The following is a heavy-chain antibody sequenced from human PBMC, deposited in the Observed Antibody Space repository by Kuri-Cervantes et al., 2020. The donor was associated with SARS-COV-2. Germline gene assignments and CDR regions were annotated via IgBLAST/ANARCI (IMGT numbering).Heavy chain of an antibody. Sequence: SETLSLTCTVSGGSVSSGSYYWSWIRQPPGKGLEWIGYIYYSGSTNYNPSLKSRVTISVDTSKNQFSLKLSSVTAADTAVYYCARDQRRYRANDAPYGFWGQGTLVTVSS. D-gene: IGHD1-26*01. CDR3: ARDQRRYRANDAPYGF. CDR1: GGSVSSGSYY. J-gene: IGHJ4*02. V-gene: IGHV4-61*01. CDR2: IYYSGST.